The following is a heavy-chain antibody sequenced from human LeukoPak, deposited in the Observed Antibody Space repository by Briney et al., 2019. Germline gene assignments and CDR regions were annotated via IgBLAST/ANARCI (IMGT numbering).Heavy chain of an antibody. Sequence: ASVKVSCKASGYTFTSYDINWVRQATGQGLEWMGWMNPNSRNTGYAQKFQGRVTMTRNTSISTAYMELSSLRSEDTAVYYCARGPAAMVRGVIYGMDVWGQGTTVTVSS. V-gene: IGHV1-8*01. CDR1: GYTFTSYD. D-gene: IGHD3-10*01. CDR2: MNPNSRNT. CDR3: ARGPAAMVRGVIYGMDV. J-gene: IGHJ6*02.